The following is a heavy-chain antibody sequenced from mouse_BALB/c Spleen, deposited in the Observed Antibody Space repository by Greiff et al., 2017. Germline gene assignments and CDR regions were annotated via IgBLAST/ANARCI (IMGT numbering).Heavy chain of an antibody. Sequence: VQLKESGGDLVKPGGSLNLSCAASGFTFSSYGMSWVRQTPDKRLEWVATISSGGSYTYYPDSVKGRFTISRDNAKNTLYLQMSSLKSEDTAMYYCARHFHYYGSWFAYWGQGTLVTVSA. CDR3: ARHFHYYGSWFAY. D-gene: IGHD1-2*01. J-gene: IGHJ3*01. CDR1: GFTFSSYG. CDR2: ISSGGSYT. V-gene: IGHV5-6*01.